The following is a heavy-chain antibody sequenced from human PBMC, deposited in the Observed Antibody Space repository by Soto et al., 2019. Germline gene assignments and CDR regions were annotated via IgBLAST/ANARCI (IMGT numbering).Heavy chain of an antibody. CDR3: ASNYEPSYYYYGMDV. D-gene: IGHD4-4*01. CDR2: IDPSDSYT. CDR1: GYSFTSYW. Sequence: ESLKISCKGSGYSFTSYWISWVRQMPGKGLEWMGRIDPSDSYTNYSPSFQGHVTISADKSISTAYLQWSSLKASDTAMYYCASNYEPSYYYYGMDVWGQGTTVTVSS. J-gene: IGHJ6*02. V-gene: IGHV5-10-1*01.